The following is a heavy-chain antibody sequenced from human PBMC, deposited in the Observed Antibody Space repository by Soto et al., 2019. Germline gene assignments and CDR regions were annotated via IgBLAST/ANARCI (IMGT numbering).Heavy chain of an antibody. Sequence: PGGSLRLSCAASEFTFTTYWMNWVRQAPGKGLEWVANIKQDGSERYYADFVKGRFTISRDNAKNSLFLQMSRLRAEDSAVYYCATVTTWQFYYYYMDVWGKGTTVTVSS. D-gene: IGHD4-17*01. CDR2: IKQDGSER. J-gene: IGHJ6*03. CDR1: EFTFTTYW. CDR3: ATVTTWQFYYYYMDV. V-gene: IGHV3-7*01.